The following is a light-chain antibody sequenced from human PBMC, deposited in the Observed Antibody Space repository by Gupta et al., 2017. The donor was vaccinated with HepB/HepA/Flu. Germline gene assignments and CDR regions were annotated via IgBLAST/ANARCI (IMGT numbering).Light chain of an antibody. CDR3: AALDDSVSSLL. V-gene: IGLV1-47*02. J-gene: IGLJ2*01. CDR2: STS. Sequence: QSVLTQPPSASGTPGQRVTISCSGTSSNIGNNYVYWYQHLPRAGPKLLIESTSQRPSGVPARFSGSKSGTSASLAISGLRSEDEGDYYCAALDDSVSSLLLGGGTKLTVL. CDR1: SSNIGNNY.